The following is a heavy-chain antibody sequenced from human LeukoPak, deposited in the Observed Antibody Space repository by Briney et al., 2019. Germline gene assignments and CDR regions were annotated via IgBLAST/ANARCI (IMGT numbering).Heavy chain of an antibody. CDR2: INPNSGGT. CDR1: GYTFTGYY. J-gene: IGHJ4*02. V-gene: IGHV1-2*02. Sequence: GASVKVSCKASGYTFTGYYMHWVRQAPGQGLEWMGWINPNSGGTNYAQKFQGRVTMTRDTSTSTAYMELSRLRSDDTAVYYCARDHHPYYYDSSGYQNWGQGTLVTVSS. D-gene: IGHD3-22*01. CDR3: ARDHHPYYYDSSGYQN.